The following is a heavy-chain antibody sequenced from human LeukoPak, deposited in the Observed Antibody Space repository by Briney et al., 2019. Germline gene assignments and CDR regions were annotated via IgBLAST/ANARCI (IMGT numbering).Heavy chain of an antibody. CDR2: ISSSSSYI. J-gene: IGHJ4*02. Sequence: GGSLRLSXAASGFTFSSYSMNWVRQAPGKGLEWVSSISSSSSYIYYADSVKGRFTISRDNAKNSLYLQMNSLRAEDTAVYYCTSDFWSGYSFDYWGQGTLVTVSS. CDR1: GFTFSSYS. V-gene: IGHV3-21*01. D-gene: IGHD3-3*01. CDR3: TSDFWSGYSFDY.